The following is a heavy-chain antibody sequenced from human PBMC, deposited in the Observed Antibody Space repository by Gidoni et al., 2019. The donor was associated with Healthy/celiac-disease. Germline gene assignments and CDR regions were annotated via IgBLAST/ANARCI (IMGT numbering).Heavy chain of an antibody. J-gene: IGHJ4*02. CDR2: IYYSGST. CDR1: GGSISSSSYY. D-gene: IGHD3-22*01. V-gene: IGHV4-39*01. Sequence: QLQLQESGPGLVKPLETLSLTCTVSGGSISSSSYYWGWIRQPPGKGLEWIGSIYYSGSTYYNPSLKSRVTISVDTSKNQFSLKLSSVTAADTAVYYCARLGRGRYYYDSSGYYYDYWGQGTLVTVSS. CDR3: ARLGRGRYYYDSSGYYYDY.